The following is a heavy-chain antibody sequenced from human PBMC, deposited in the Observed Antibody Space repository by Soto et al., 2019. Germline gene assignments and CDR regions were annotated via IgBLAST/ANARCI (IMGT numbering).Heavy chain of an antibody. CDR3: ARVRDCSSTSCYPMGYYYYGMDV. CDR1: GFTFSSYA. J-gene: IGHJ6*02. CDR2: ISYDGSNK. Sequence: QVQLVESGGGVVQPGRSLRLSCAAYGFTFSSYAMHWVRQAPGKGLEWVAVISYDGSNKYYADSVKGRFTISRDNSKNTLYLQMNSLRAEDTAVYYCARVRDCSSTSCYPMGYYYYGMDVWGQGTTVTVSS. D-gene: IGHD2-2*01. V-gene: IGHV3-30-3*01.